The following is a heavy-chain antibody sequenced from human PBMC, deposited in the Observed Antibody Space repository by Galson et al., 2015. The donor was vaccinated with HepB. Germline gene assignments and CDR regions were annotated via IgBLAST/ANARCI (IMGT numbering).Heavy chain of an antibody. J-gene: IGHJ6*02. D-gene: IGHD2-15*01. CDR2: IYYTGST. CDR1: GGSIGSSSYY. CDR3: ARQNRELLANYGLDV. Sequence: SETLSLTCTVSGGSIGSSSYYWDWIRQPPGKGLEWIGTIYYTGSTYYSPSLKTRVTISLDTSKNQFSLKLYFVTAADTAVYYCARQNRELLANYGLDVWGQGTTVTVSS. V-gene: IGHV4-39*01.